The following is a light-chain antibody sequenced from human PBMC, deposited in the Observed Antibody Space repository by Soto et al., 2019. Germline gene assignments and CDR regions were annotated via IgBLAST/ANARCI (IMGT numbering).Light chain of an antibody. CDR3: AAWDDSLNGVV. Sequence: QSVLTQPPSASGTPGQRVTISCSGSSSNIGSITVNWYQQLPGTAPKLPIYSNDQRPSGVPDRFSGSKSGTSASLAISGLQSEDEADDYCAAWDDSLNGVVIGGGTQLTVL. V-gene: IGLV1-44*01. CDR2: SND. CDR1: SSNIGSIT. J-gene: IGLJ2*01.